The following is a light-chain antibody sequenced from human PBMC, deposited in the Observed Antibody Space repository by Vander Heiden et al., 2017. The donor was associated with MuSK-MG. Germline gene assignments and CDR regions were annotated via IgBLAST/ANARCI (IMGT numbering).Light chain of an antibody. V-gene: IGKV1-39*01. Sequence: TITCRASQSISSYLNWYQQKPGKAPKLLIYAASSLQSGVPSRFSGSGSGTDFTLTISRLQPEDIATYYCQQCESTPYTFGQGTKLEIK. J-gene: IGKJ2*01. CDR3: QQCESTPYT. CDR2: AAS. CDR1: QSISSY.